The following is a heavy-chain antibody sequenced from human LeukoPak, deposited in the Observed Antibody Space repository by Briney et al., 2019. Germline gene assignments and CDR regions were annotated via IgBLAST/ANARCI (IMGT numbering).Heavy chain of an antibody. Sequence: HAGGSPRLSCAASGFTFSSYWMHWVRQAPGKGLVWVSRINSDGSSTSYADSVKGRFTISRDNAKNTLYLQMNSLRAEDTAVYYCARDTMVRGVIPSAFDIWGQGTMVTVSS. D-gene: IGHD3-10*01. CDR2: INSDGSST. CDR3: ARDTMVRGVIPSAFDI. J-gene: IGHJ3*02. V-gene: IGHV3-74*01. CDR1: GFTFSSYW.